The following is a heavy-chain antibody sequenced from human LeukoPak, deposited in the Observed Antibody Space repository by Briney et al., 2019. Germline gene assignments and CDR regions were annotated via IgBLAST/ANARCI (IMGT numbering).Heavy chain of an antibody. V-gene: IGHV1-2*02. CDR2: INPNSGGT. CDR3: ARDQRRVVVVPAATGGY. D-gene: IGHD2-2*01. J-gene: IGHJ4*02. CDR1: GYTFTGYY. Sequence: ASVKVSCKASGYTFTGYYMHWVRQAPGLGLEWMGWINPNSGGTNYAQKFQGRVTMTRDTSISTAYMELSRLRSDDTAVYYCARDQRRVVVVPAATGGYWGQGTLVTVSS.